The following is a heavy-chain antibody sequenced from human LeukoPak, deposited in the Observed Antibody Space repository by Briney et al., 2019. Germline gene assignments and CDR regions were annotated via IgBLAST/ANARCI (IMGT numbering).Heavy chain of an antibody. Sequence: ASVKVSCKASGYTFTSYGISWVRQAPGQGLEWMGWISAYNGNTNYARKLQGRVTMTTDTSTSTAYMELRSLRSDDTAVYYCARQEGGDYEPLWWFDPWGQGTLVTVSS. D-gene: IGHD4-17*01. CDR1: GYTFTSYG. CDR3: ARQEGGDYEPLWWFDP. CDR2: ISAYNGNT. V-gene: IGHV1-18*01. J-gene: IGHJ5*02.